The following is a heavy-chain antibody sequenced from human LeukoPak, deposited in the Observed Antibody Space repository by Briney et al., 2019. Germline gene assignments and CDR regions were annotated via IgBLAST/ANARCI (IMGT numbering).Heavy chain of an antibody. CDR3: ASEVPRTSRFDH. Sequence: GASVKVSCKASGLTLTTIYMHWVRQAPGQGLEWMAVLYPGGDRAIYAQRFQGRLTLTRDTSTNTVYMGVSSLASEDTAVYYCASEVPRTSRFDHWGQGTLVTVSS. J-gene: IGHJ4*02. V-gene: IGHV1-46*01. CDR2: LYPGGDRA. D-gene: IGHD2-8*01. CDR1: GLTLTTIY.